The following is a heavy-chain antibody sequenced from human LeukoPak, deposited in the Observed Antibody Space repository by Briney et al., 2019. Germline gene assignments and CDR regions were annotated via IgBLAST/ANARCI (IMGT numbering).Heavy chain of an antibody. V-gene: IGHV4-34*01. CDR2: INHSGST. CDR1: GGSFSGYY. Sequence: SETLSLTCAVYGGSFSGYYWSWIRQPPGKGLEWIGEINHSGSTSYNPSLKSRVTISVDTSKNQFSLKLSSVTAADTAVYYCARGARYYYGSGSFFDYWGQGTLVTVSS. CDR3: ARGARYYYGSGSFFDY. D-gene: IGHD3-10*01. J-gene: IGHJ4*02.